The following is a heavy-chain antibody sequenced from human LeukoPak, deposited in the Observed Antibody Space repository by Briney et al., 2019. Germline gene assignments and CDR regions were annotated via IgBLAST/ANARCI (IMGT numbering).Heavy chain of an antibody. V-gene: IGHV1-18*04. J-gene: IGHJ4*02. CDR1: TDTLGSYG. D-gene: IGHD3-16*01. CDR3: ARGGLTYFDH. CDR2: ISLNNGNT. Sequence: ASVKVSCKAPTDTLGSYGLTWVRQAPGQGLEWLGWISLNNGNTNYAQKFQGRVRMTTDTSTSTAYVEVRNLRSDDTAVYYCARGGLTYFDHWSQGTLVTVSS.